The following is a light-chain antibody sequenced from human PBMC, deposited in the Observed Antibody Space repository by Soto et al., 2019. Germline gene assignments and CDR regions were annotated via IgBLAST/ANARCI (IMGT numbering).Light chain of an antibody. CDR1: QSISTC. V-gene: IGKV1-5*03. CDR2: KTS. Sequence: DIQMTQSPSTLSASVGDRVTITCRASQSISTCLAWFQQKPGKAPKLLLYKTSTLESGVPSRLSGSGSGTEFTLTISSLQPDDFATYYCQQYNSYPYTFGQGTKLEIK. J-gene: IGKJ2*01. CDR3: QQYNSYPYT.